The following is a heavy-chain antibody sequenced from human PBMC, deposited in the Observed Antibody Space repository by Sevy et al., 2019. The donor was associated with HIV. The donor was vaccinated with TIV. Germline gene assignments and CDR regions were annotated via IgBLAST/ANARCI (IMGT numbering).Heavy chain of an antibody. D-gene: IGHD1-26*01. CDR3: GTSLVSGGYYYGMDV. CDR1: GFTFSSYG. CDR2: ISYDGSNK. J-gene: IGHJ6*02. Sequence: GGSLRLSCAASGFTFSSYGMHWVRQAPGKGLEWVAVISYDGSNKYYADSVKGRFTISRDNSKKTLYLQMNSLRAEDKAVYYCGTSLVSGGYYYGMDVWGQGTTVTVSS. V-gene: IGHV3-30*03.